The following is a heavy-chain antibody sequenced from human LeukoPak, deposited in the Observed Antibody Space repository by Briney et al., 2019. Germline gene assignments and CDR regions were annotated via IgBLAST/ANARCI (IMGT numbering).Heavy chain of an antibody. CDR3: ARGHLYDYVWGSYRGDAFDI. CDR1: GGSISSGSYY. V-gene: IGHV4-61*01. D-gene: IGHD3-16*02. CDR2: IYYSGST. J-gene: IGHJ3*02. Sequence: SETLSLTCTVSGGSISSGSYYWSWIRQPPGKGLEWIGYIYYSGSTNYNPSLKSRVTISVDTSKNQFSLKLSSVTAADTAVYYCARGHLYDYVWGSYRGDAFDIWGQGTMVTVSS.